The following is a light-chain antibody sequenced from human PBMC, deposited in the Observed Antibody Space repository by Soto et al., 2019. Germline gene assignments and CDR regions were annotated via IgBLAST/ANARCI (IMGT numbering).Light chain of an antibody. CDR2: GAS. CDR3: QQYGSSVKT. V-gene: IGKV3-20*01. CDR1: QSVSNNY. Sequence: EIVFTQSPGTLSLSPGERATLSCRASQSVSNNYLAWYQQRPGQAPSLLIFGASNRAPDIPDRFSGSGSGTDFTLTISRLEPEDFAVYFCQQYGSSVKTFGQGTKVDIK. J-gene: IGKJ1*01.